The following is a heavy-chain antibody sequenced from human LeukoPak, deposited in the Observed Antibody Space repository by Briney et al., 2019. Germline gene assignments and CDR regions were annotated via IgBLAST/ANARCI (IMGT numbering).Heavy chain of an antibody. CDR2: IKQDGREK. J-gene: IGHJ5*02. CDR1: GFSASDYW. CDR3: VRDGGTDWYDP. D-gene: IGHD3-16*01. Sequence: PGGCLRLSCAASGFSASDYWMTSVRQAAGKGLEWVANIKQDGREKTYVGSVNGRFTISRDNAKNSLYLQMNSLRVEDTAMYYCVRDGGTDWYDPWGQGTLVTVFS. V-gene: IGHV3-7*01.